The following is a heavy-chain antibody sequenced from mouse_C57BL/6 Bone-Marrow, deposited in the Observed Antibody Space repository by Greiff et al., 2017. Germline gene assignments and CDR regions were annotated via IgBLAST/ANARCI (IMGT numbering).Heavy chain of an antibody. D-gene: IGHD2-2*01. CDR3: AIEVTTRFDY. Sequence: EVQLVESGPVLVKPGASVKMSCKASGYTFTDYYMNWVKQSHGKSLEWIGVINPYNGGTSYNQKFKGKATLTVDKSSSTAYMQLSSLTSEDSAVYYCAIEVTTRFDYWGQGTTLTVSS. CDR1: GYTFTDYY. J-gene: IGHJ2*01. V-gene: IGHV1-19*01. CDR2: INPYNGGT.